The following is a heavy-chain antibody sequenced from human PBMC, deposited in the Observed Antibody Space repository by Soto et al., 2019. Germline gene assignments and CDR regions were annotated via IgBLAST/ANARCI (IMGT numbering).Heavy chain of an antibody. CDR2: INHSGST. CDR1: GGSFSGYY. D-gene: IGHD4-4*01. Sequence: SETLSLTCAVYGGSFSGYYWSWIRQPPGKGLEWIGEINHSGSTNYNPSLKSRVTISVDTSKNQFSLKLSSVTAADTAVYYCARDGPHYSSYPVYWGQGTLVTVSS. CDR3: ARDGPHYSSYPVY. V-gene: IGHV4-34*01. J-gene: IGHJ4*02.